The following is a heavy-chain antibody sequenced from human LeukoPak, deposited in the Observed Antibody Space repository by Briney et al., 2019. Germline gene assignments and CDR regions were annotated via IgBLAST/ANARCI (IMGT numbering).Heavy chain of an antibody. D-gene: IGHD2-2*01. CDR1: GGSISSYY. V-gene: IGHV4-59*12. CDR2: IYYSGST. J-gene: IGHJ4*02. CDR3: ASTQRWTGGRRYCSSTSCYAPFDY. Sequence: SETLSLTCTVSGGSISSYYWSWIRQPPGKGLEWIGYIYYSGSTNYNPSLKSRVTISVDTSKNQFSLKLSSVTAADTAVYYCASTQRWTGGRRYCSSTSCYAPFDYWGQGTLVTVSS.